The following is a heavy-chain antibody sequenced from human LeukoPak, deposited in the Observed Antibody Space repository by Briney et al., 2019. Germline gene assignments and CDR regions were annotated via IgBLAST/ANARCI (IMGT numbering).Heavy chain of an antibody. Sequence: GGSLTLSCAASGFPFSPGWMSWVRQAPGKGLEWVAMIKKSGSETHYVDSVKGRFTISRDSARNSLYLQMSSLKADDTAVYYCASLDTAAIRTGGYWGQGTLVTVSS. D-gene: IGHD5-18*01. J-gene: IGHJ4*02. CDR3: ASLDTAAIRTGGY. CDR2: IKKSGSET. CDR1: GFPFSPGW. V-gene: IGHV3-7*01.